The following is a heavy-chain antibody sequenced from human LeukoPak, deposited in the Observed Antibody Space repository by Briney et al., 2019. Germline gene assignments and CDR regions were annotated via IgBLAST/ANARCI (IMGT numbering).Heavy chain of an antibody. CDR2: ISWNSGSI. D-gene: IGHD2-2*01. CDR3: AKDKVVPAYYYYYGMDV. CDR1: GFTFDDYA. V-gene: IGHV3-9*01. Sequence: GGSLRLSCAASGFTFDDYAMHWVRQAPGKGLEWVSGISWNSGSIGYADSVKGRFTISRDNAKNSLYLQMNSLRAEDTAVYYCAKDKVVPAYYYYYGMDVWGQGTTVTVSS. J-gene: IGHJ6*02.